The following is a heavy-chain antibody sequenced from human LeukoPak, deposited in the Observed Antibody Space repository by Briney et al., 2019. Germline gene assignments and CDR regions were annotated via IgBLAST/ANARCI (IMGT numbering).Heavy chain of an antibody. CDR1: GFTFSDYY. CDR2: IGSSGGTI. V-gene: IGHV3-11*04. D-gene: IGHD3-22*01. CDR3: AKRWGYDSSGS. J-gene: IGHJ5*02. Sequence: PGGSLRLSCAASGFTFSDYYMSWLRQAPGKGLEWVSYIGSSGGTISYADSVEGRFTVSRDNAQNSLYLEMNSLRAEDTAVYYCAKRWGYDSSGSWGQGTLVTVSS.